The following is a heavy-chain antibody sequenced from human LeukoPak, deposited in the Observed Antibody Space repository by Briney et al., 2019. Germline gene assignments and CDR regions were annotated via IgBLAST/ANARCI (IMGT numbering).Heavy chain of an antibody. CDR2: IKQDGSEK. J-gene: IGHJ4*02. CDR3: ARVVVVAVVDYYFDF. D-gene: IGHD2-15*01. CDR1: GFTFSTYW. Sequence: GGSLRLSCVASGFTFSTYWMTWVRQVPGKGLEWVANIKQDGSEKYLVDSVRGRFSIPRDNAKNSLYLQMNSLRADDTAVYYCARVVVVAVVDYYFDFWGQGTLVTVSS. V-gene: IGHV3-7*05.